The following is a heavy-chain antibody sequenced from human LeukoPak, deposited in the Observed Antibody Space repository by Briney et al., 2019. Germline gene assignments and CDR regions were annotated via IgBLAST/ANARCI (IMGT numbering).Heavy chain of an antibody. V-gene: IGHV3-23*01. CDR2: ISGGGTTT. J-gene: IGHJ4*02. D-gene: IGHD1-26*01. CDR3: AKYFLSGSYYHFDS. Sequence: SGGSLRLSCAASGFTFTNFVMTWVRQAPGKGLEWVSSISGGGTTTFYADSVRGRFTISRDNSRDTVSLQMSSLRVEDTAMYYCAKYFLSGSYYHFDSWGQGTQVTVSP. CDR1: GFTFTNFV.